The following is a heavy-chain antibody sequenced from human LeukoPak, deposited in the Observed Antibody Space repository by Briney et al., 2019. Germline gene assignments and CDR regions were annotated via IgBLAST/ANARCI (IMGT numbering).Heavy chain of an antibody. D-gene: IGHD3-22*01. CDR2: FDPEDGET. J-gene: IGHJ4*02. CDR3: ATGYYDSSGYLLDY. Sequence: ASVKVSCKVSGYTLTELSMHWVRQAPGKGLEWMGGFDPEDGETIYAQKFQGRITMTEDTSTDTAYMELSSLRSEDTAVYYCATGYYDSSGYLLDYWGQGTLVTVSS. V-gene: IGHV1-24*01. CDR1: GYTLTELS.